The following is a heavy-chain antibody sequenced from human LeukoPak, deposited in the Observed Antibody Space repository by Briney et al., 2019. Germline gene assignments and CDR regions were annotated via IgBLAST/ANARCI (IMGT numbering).Heavy chain of an antibody. CDR3: ARNDYGDYESWFDP. CDR2: ISAYNGNT. J-gene: IGHJ5*02. D-gene: IGHD4-17*01. CDR1: GYTFTSYG. Sequence: ASVKVSCKASGYTFTSYGISWVRQAPGQGLEWMGWISAYNGNTNYAQKLQGRVTMTTDTSTSTAYMELRSLRSDDTAVYSCARNDYGDYESWFDPWGQGTLVTVSS. V-gene: IGHV1-18*01.